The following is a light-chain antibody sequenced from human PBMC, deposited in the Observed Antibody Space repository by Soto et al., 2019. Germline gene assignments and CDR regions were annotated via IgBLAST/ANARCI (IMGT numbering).Light chain of an antibody. CDR3: LLSYSCPRQGV. Sequence: QAVVTQEPSLTVSPGGTLTLTCGSSTGAVTSGHYPYWFQQKPGQAPRTLIYDTSNKHSWTPARFSGSLLGGKAALTLSGAQPEDEAEYYCLLSYSCPRQGVFGGGTKLTVL. CDR1: TGAVTSGHY. CDR2: DTS. J-gene: IGLJ3*02. V-gene: IGLV7-46*01.